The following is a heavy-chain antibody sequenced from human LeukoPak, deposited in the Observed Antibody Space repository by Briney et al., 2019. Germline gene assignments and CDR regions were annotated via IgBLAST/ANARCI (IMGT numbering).Heavy chain of an antibody. V-gene: IGHV4-59*01. J-gene: IGHJ4*02. D-gene: IGHD3-10*01. CDR1: GGSISSYY. CDR2: MYNSGST. CDR3: ARSELLRFGGVNSGFDY. Sequence: SETLSLTCTVSGGSISSYYWSWIRQPPGKGLEWIGYMYNSGSTNYNPSLKSRVTISIDTSKNQFSLKLSSVTAADTAVYYCARSELLRFGGVNSGFDYWGQGTLVTVSS.